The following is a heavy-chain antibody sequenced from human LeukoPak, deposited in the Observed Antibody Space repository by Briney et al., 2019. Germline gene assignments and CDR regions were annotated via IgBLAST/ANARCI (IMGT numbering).Heavy chain of an antibody. D-gene: IGHD1-26*01. J-gene: IGHJ2*01. CDR3: ARDKLVGATTGSYFDL. CDR2: INQDGSER. Sequence: PGGSLRLSCAASGFTFTTYWMSWVRQAPGKGLEWVAIINQDGSERYYVDSVKGRFTISRDNAKNSLFLQMYTLRADDTAVYYCARDKLVGATTGSYFDLWGRGALATVSS. V-gene: IGHV3-7*01. CDR1: GFTFTTYW.